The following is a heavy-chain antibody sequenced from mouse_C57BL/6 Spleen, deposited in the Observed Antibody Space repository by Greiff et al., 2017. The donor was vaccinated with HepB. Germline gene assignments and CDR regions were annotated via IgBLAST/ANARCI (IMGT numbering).Heavy chain of an antibody. CDR1: GFSLTSYA. Sequence: QVQLQQSGPGLVAPSQSLSITCTVSGFSLTSYAISWVRQPPGKGLEWLGVIWNGGGTNYNSALKSRLSISKDNSKSQVFLKMNSLQTEDTARYYCARNREELGAFAYWGQGTLVTVSA. CDR3: ARNREELGAFAY. J-gene: IGHJ3*01. V-gene: IGHV2-9-1*01. D-gene: IGHD4-1*01. CDR2: IWNGGGT.